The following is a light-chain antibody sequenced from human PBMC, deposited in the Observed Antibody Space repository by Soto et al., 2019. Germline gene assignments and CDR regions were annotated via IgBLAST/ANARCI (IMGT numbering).Light chain of an antibody. CDR2: DAS. CDR1: QSVSSY. CDR3: QQRSNWYT. V-gene: IGKV3-11*01. Sequence: EIVLTQSPATLSLSPGERATLSCRASQSVSSYVAWYQQKPGQAPRLLIYDASNRATGIPARFSGSGSGTDFTLTISSLEPEDSAVYYCQQRSNWYTFGQGTRLEIQ. J-gene: IGKJ5*01.